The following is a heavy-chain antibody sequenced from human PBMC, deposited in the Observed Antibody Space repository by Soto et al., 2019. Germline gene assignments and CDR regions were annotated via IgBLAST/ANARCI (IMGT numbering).Heavy chain of an antibody. J-gene: IGHJ4*02. CDR3: ARRGPYDSSGYYGY. CDR2: ISAYNGNT. D-gene: IGHD3-22*01. CDR1: GYTFTSYD. Sequence: ASVKVSCKASGYTFTSYDISWVRQAPGQGLEWMGWISAYNGNTNYAQKLQGRVTMTTDTSTSTAYMELRSLRSDDTAVYYCARRGPYDSSGYYGYWGQGTLVTVSS. V-gene: IGHV1-18*01.